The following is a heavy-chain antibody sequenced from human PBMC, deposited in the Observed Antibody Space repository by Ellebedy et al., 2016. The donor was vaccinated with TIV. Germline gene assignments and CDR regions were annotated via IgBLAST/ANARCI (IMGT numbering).Heavy chain of an antibody. Sequence: MPSETLSLTCSVSDASITNYYWNWIRQPPGKGLEWIGHIHYRGYTMYNPSLNGRVAMSVDKSKNQFSLRLTYVTAADTATYYCARRVAMVGVGAESWLDPWGQGVLVTVSS. CDR2: IHYRGYT. J-gene: IGHJ5*02. D-gene: IGHD5-18*01. CDR3: ARRVAMVGVGAESWLDP. CDR1: DASITNYY. V-gene: IGHV4-59*01.